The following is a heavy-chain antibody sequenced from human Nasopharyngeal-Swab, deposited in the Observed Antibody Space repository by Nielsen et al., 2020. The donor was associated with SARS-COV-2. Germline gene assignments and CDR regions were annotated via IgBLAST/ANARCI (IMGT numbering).Heavy chain of an antibody. Sequence: ESLKISCTVSGGSISSSSYYWGWIRQPPGKGLEWIGSIYYSGSTYYNPSLKSRVTISVDTSKNQFSLKLSSVTAADTAVYYCARGGRYCSGGSCLLNWFDPWGQGTLVTVSS. J-gene: IGHJ5*02. D-gene: IGHD2-15*01. CDR3: ARGGRYCSGGSCLLNWFDP. CDR2: IYYSGST. CDR1: GGSISSSSYY. V-gene: IGHV4-39*07.